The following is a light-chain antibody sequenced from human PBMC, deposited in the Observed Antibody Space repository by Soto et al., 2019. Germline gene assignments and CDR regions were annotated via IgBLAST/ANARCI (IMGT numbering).Light chain of an antibody. J-gene: IGKJ1*01. CDR1: QSISSW. Sequence: DIQMTQSPSTLSASVGDRVTITCRASQSISSWLAWYQQKPGKAPKLLICDASSLESGVPSRFSGSGSGTEFPLTISSLQPDDFATYYCQQYNSYSGTFGQGTKV. V-gene: IGKV1-5*01. CDR3: QQYNSYSGT. CDR2: DAS.